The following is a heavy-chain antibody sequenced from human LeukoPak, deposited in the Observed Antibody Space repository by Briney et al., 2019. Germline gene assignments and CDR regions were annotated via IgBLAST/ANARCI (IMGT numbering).Heavy chain of an antibody. D-gene: IGHD3-16*01. J-gene: IGHJ6*03. CDR3: ARRSEFGVLYYMDV. Sequence: PGGSLRLSCAASGFTFSSYSMNGVRQAPGKGVEGVSYISGSSGTIYYADSVKGRFTISRDNAKNSLYLQMNSLRGEDTAVYYCARRSEFGVLYYMDVWGKGTTVTVSS. CDR1: GFTFSSYS. CDR2: ISGSSGTI. V-gene: IGHV3-48*01.